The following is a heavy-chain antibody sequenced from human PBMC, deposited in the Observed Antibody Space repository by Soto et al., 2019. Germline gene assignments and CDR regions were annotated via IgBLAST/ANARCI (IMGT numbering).Heavy chain of an antibody. J-gene: IGHJ3*02. D-gene: IGHD5-18*01. CDR3: ARAVDTAMVDAFDI. V-gene: IGHV1-2*02. Sequence: PSVKVSCKASGYTFTGYYMHWVRQAPGQGLEWMGWINPNSGGTNYAQKFQGRVTMTRDTSISTAYMELSRLRSDDTAVYYCARAVDTAMVDAFDIWGQGTMVTVSS. CDR1: GYTFTGYY. CDR2: INPNSGGT.